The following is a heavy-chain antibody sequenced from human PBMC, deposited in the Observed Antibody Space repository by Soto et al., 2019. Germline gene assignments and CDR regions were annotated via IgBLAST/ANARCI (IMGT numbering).Heavy chain of an antibody. CDR1: GFTFSSYA. D-gene: IGHD5-18*01. CDR3: ARAADTAMVFLPNDD. Sequence: GGSLRLSCAASGFTFSSYAMHWVRQAPGKGLEWVAVISYDGSNKYYADSVKGRFTISRDNSKNTLYLQMNSLRAEDTAVYYCARAADTAMVFLPNDDWGQGIRVTVAS. V-gene: IGHV3-30-3*01. CDR2: ISYDGSNK. J-gene: IGHJ4*02.